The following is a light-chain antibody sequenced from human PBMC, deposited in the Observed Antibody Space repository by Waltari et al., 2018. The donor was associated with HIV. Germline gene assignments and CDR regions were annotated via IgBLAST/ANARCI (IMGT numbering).Light chain of an antibody. J-gene: IGLJ3*02. CDR1: GLAKRY. Sequence: SYELTQPSSVSVSPGQTARITCSGDGLAKRYVRWFQQKPGQAPVLVVYEDIERPSGIPERFSGSSSGTTVTLTISGAQVEDVADYYCFSAADNNLGVFGGGTKVTVL. V-gene: IGLV3-27*01. CDR2: EDI. CDR3: FSAADNNLGV.